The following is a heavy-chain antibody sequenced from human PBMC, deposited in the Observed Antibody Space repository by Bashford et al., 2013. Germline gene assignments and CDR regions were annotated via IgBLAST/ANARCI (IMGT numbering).Heavy chain of an antibody. J-gene: IGHJ6*03. CDR3: AKDAGESYYMDV. Sequence: SGGSRETLLVQPLDSPSVVMKLNWVRQASRKGLEWVSYISSSGSTIYYADSVKGRFTISRDNAKNSLYLQMNSLRAEDTALYYCAKDAGESYYMDVWGKGTTVTVSS. V-gene: IGHV3-48*03. CDR2: ISSSGSTI. D-gene: IGHD7-27*01. CDR1: DSPSVVM.